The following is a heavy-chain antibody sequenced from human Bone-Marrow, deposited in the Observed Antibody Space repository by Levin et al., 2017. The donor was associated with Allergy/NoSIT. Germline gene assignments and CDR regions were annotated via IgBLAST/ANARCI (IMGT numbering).Heavy chain of an antibody. CDR1: GGSMSPYY. J-gene: IGHJ4*02. CDR2: ISHSGSS. D-gene: IGHD5-18*01. CDR3: ARARDSYGYLPLDY. Sequence: PSETLSLTCSVSGGSMSPYYWSWIRQTPGRGLEWIGYISHSGSSSYNPSLEGRVTISIDKSRTQFSLKLFSVTAADTALYFCARARDSYGYLPLDYWGQGALVIVST. V-gene: IGHV4-59*01.